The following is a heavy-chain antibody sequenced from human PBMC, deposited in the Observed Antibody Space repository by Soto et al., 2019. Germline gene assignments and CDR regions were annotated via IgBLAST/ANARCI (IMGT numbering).Heavy chain of an antibody. D-gene: IGHD3-16*01. CDR3: AKPLGPSGGGTYYYYGMDG. CDR1: GFTFSSYG. Sequence: GGSLRLSCAASGFTFSSYGMHWVRQAPGKGLEWVAVISYDGSNKYYADSVKGRFTISRDNSKNTLYLQMNSLRAEDTAVYYCAKPLGPSGGGTYYYYGMDGWGQGTTVTVSS. CDR2: ISYDGSNK. V-gene: IGHV3-30*18. J-gene: IGHJ6*02.